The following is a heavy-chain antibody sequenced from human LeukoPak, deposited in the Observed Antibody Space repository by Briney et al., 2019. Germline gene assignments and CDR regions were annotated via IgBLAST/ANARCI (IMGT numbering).Heavy chain of an antibody. CDR1: GGSISSGGYY. Sequence: SETLSLTCTVSGGSISSGGYYWSWIRQHPGKGLEWIGYIYYSGSTYYNPSLKSRVTISVDTSKNQFSLKLSSVTAADTAVYYCARGLSPGYFDWSWGQGTLVNVSS. D-gene: IGHD3-9*01. J-gene: IGHJ4*02. CDR3: ARGLSPGYFDWS. CDR2: IYYSGST. V-gene: IGHV4-31*03.